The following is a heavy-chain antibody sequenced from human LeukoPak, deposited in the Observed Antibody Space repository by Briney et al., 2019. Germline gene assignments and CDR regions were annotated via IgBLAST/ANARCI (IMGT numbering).Heavy chain of an antibody. Sequence: PGGSLRLSRSASGYTFSNYATHGVRQAPGEGREYGSDISINVGITYYADSVKGRFTVSRDNSKNMLYLQMNSLRAEDTAVYYCVKDRYPVVVAATLDYWGQGILVTVSS. CDR2: ISINVGIT. J-gene: IGHJ4*02. D-gene: IGHD2-15*01. CDR1: GYTFSNYA. V-gene: IGHV3-64D*09. CDR3: VKDRYPVVVAATLDY.